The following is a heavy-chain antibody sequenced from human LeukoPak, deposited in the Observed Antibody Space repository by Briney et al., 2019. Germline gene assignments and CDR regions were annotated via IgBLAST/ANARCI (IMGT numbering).Heavy chain of an antibody. V-gene: IGHV3-66*01. D-gene: IGHD2-2*01. CDR2: IYSGGST. Sequence: QPGGSLRLSCAASGFTVSSNYMSWVRQAPGKGLEWVSVIYSGGSTYYADSVKGRFTISRDNSKNTLYLQMNSLRAEDTAVYYCARERLYCSSTSCYGHYYGMDVWGQGTTVTVSS. CDR1: GFTVSSNY. J-gene: IGHJ6*02. CDR3: ARERLYCSSTSCYGHYYGMDV.